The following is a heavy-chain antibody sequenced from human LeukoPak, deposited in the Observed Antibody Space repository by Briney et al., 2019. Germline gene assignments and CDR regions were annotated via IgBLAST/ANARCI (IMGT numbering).Heavy chain of an antibody. V-gene: IGHV1-2*02. CDR2: INPNSGGT. CDR3: ARDSKGFSYYYYMDV. CDR1: GYTFTGYY. Sequence: ASVKVSCKASGYTFTGYYMHRVRQAPGQGLEWMGWINPNSGGTNYAQKFQGRVTMTRDTSISTAYMELSRLRSDDTAVYYCARDSKGFSYYYYMDVWGKGTTVTVSS. D-gene: IGHD2-2*01. J-gene: IGHJ6*03.